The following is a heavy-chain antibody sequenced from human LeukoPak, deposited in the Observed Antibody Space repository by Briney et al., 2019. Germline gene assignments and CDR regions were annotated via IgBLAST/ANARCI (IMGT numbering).Heavy chain of an antibody. V-gene: IGHV3-7*01. J-gene: IGHJ4*02. CDR2: IKQEGNEK. CDR3: ARDGGGPLD. D-gene: IGHD3-10*01. Sequence: GGSLRLSCLASGFSFSTYDIHWVRQAPGKGLEWVANIKQEGNEKNYLDSVKGRFTISRDNARNSLYLQMNRLRADDTAVYYCARDGGGPLDWGQGTLVTVSS. CDR1: GFSFSTYD.